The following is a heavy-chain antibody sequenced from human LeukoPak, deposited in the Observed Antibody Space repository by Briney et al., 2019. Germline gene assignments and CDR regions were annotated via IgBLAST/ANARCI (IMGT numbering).Heavy chain of an antibody. CDR1: GFTFSSYS. V-gene: IGHV3-21*01. D-gene: IGHD6-13*01. CDR3: ARVRVRQQLVREDYYYGMDV. J-gene: IGHJ6*02. Sequence: PGGSLRLSCAASGFTFSSYSMNWVRQAPGKGLEWVSSISSSSSYIYYADSVKGRFTISRDNAKNSLYLQMNSLRAEDTAVYYCARVRVRQQLVREDYYYGMDVWGQGTTVTVSS. CDR2: ISSSSSYI.